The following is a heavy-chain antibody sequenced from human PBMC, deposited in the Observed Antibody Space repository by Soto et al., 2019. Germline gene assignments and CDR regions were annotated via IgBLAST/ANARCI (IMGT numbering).Heavy chain of an antibody. CDR2: ISGSGGST. Sequence: EVQLLESGGGLVQPGGSLRLSCAASGFTFSSYAMSWVRQAPGKGLEWVSAISGSGGSTYYADSVKGRFTISRDNSKNTLYLQMNSLRAEDTAVYYCASYLPYYYGSGSYHKTPGGYWGQGTLVTVSS. J-gene: IGHJ4*02. V-gene: IGHV3-23*01. CDR3: ASYLPYYYGSGSYHKTPGGY. D-gene: IGHD3-10*01. CDR1: GFTFSSYA.